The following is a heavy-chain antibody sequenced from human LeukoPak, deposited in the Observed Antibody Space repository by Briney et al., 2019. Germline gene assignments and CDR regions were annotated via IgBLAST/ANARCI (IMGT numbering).Heavy chain of an antibody. V-gene: IGHV1-18*01. CDR2: ISAYDGNT. CDR1: GFTFTSYA. D-gene: IGHD3-10*01. CDR3: ARDQARGSQYYYGSGSYCLY. J-gene: IGHJ4*02. Sequence: GSLRLSCAASGFTFTSYAISWVRQAPGQGLEWMGCISAYDGNTNYAQKLQGRVTMPTDTSTSTAYMELRSLRSDDTAVYYCARDQARGSQYYYGSGSYCLYWGEGTLVTVSS.